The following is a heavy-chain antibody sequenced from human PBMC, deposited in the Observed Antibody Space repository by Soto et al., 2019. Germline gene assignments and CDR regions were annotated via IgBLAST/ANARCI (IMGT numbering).Heavy chain of an antibody. CDR2: INHSGST. V-gene: IGHV4-34*01. CDR3: ARLASGWQSYYFDF. D-gene: IGHD6-19*01. CDR1: GGSFSPYF. Sequence: QVQLQQWGAGLLKPSETLSLTCAVYGGSFSPYFWSWIRQPPGKGLEWIGEINHSGSTNYNPSLTRRATLSVDTSKNQVSLKLTSVTAADTAVYYCARLASGWQSYYFDFWGRGTPVTVSS. J-gene: IGHJ2*01.